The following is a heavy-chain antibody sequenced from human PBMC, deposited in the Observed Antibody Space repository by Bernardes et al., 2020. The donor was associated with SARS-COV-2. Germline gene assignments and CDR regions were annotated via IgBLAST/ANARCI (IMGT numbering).Heavy chain of an antibody. D-gene: IGHD3-16*02. V-gene: IGHV1-2*04. CDR2: INPNSGGT. J-gene: IGHJ6*02. CDR3: ARAGGNYRLYYYGMDV. CDR1: GYTFTGYY. Sequence: ASVKASCKASGYTFTGYYMHWVRQAPGQGLEWMGWINPNSGGTNYAQKFQGWVTMTRDTSISTAYMELSRLRSDDTAVYYCARAGGNYRLYYYGMDVWGQGTTVTVSS.